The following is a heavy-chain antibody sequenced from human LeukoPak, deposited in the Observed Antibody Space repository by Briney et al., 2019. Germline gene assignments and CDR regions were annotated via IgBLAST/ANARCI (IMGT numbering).Heavy chain of an antibody. CDR3: ARVPYYYDSSGYYGRGYYYYYMDI. D-gene: IGHD3-22*01. V-gene: IGHV3-30*03. CDR2: ISYDGSNK. Sequence: GGSLRLSCAASGFTFSSYGMHWVRQAPGKGLEWVAVISYDGSNKYYADSVKGRFTISRDNSKNTLYLQMNSLRAEDTALYYCARVPYYYDSSGYYGRGYYYYYMDIWGKGTTVTVSS. CDR1: GFTFSSYG. J-gene: IGHJ6*03.